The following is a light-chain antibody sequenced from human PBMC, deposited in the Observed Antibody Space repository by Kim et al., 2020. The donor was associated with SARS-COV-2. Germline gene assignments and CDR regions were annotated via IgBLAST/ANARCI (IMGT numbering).Light chain of an antibody. CDR1: EGTGDF. CDR2: AAS. CDR3: QKYNNVPLT. V-gene: IGKV1-27*01. J-gene: IGKJ4*01. Sequence: DIQMTQSPSSLSASVGDRVTITCRASEGTGDFVAWYQQKPGQLPILLISAASTLQGGVPSRFGGARHVTHYTLTISSLQPEDVATYYCQKYNNVPLTFGGGTKVDIK.